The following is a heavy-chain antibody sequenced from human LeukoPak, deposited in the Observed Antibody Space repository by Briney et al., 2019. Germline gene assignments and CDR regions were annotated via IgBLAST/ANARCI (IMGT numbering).Heavy chain of an antibody. CDR1: GGSISSYY. J-gene: IGHJ5*02. CDR2: IYYSGST. D-gene: IGHD6-13*01. Sequence: SETLSLTCTVSGGSISSYYWSWIRQPPGKGLEWIGYIYYSGSTNYNPSLKSRVTISVDTSKNQFSLKLSSVTAADTAVYYCARAQSSSWYRGWFDPWGQGTLVTVSS. V-gene: IGHV4-59*08. CDR3: ARAQSSSWYRGWFDP.